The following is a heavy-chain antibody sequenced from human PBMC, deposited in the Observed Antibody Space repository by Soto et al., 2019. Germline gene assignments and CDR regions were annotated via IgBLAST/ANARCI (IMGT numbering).Heavy chain of an antibody. V-gene: IGHV4-39*01. D-gene: IGHD6-13*01. CDR2: IYYSGST. CDR1: GGSISSSSYY. Sequence: NPSETLSLTCTVSGGSISSSSYYWGWIRQPPGKGLEWIGSIYYSGSTYYNPSLKSRVTISVDTSKNQFSLKLSSVTAADTAVYYCARHGAAGIGNYYYYMDVWGKGTTVTVSS. J-gene: IGHJ6*03. CDR3: ARHGAAGIGNYYYYMDV.